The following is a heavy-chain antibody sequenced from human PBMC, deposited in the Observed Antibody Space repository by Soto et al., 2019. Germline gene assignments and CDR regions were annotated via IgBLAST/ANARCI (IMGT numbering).Heavy chain of an antibody. CDR1: GGTFSSYA. CDR3: ARDSRYCSGGSCYEGDY. J-gene: IGHJ4*02. CDR2: IIPIFGTA. D-gene: IGHD2-15*01. V-gene: IGHV1-69*06. Sequence: QVQLVQSGAEVKKPGSSVKVSCKASGGTFSSYAISWVRQAPGQGLEWMGGIIPIFGTANYAQKFQGRVTITADKSTSTADMELSSLRSEDTAVYYCARDSRYCSGGSCYEGDYWGQGTLVTVSS.